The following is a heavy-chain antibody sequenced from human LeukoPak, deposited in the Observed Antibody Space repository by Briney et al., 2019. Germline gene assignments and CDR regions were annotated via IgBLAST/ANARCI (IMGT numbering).Heavy chain of an antibody. CDR3: ARAEWLLLRFDAFDI. Sequence: SETLSLTCTVSGGSISSYYWSWIRQPPGKGLEWIGYIYYSGSTNYNPSLKSRVTISVDTSKNQFSLKLSSVTAADTAVYYCARAEWLLLRFDAFDIWGQRTMVTVSS. D-gene: IGHD3-22*01. CDR2: IYYSGST. CDR1: GGSISSYY. V-gene: IGHV4-59*01. J-gene: IGHJ3*02.